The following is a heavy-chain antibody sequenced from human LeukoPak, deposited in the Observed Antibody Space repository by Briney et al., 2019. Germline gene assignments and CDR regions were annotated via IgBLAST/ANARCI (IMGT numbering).Heavy chain of an antibody. Sequence: GGSLRLSCAASGFTLSNYDMHWVRQATGKGLEWVSGIDIPGNTYYPDSVKGRFTMSRESAKNSLYLQMNSLRAGDTAVYYCARDRSVVDSGSSLDYWGQGTLVTVSS. CDR2: IDIPGNT. CDR3: ARDRSVVDSGSSLDY. J-gene: IGHJ4*02. D-gene: IGHD1-26*01. CDR1: GFTLSNYD. V-gene: IGHV3-13*04.